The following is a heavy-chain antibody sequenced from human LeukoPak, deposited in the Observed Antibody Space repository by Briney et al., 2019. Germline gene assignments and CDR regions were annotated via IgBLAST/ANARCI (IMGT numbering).Heavy chain of an antibody. CDR1: GYSFPNSW. D-gene: IGHD4-23*01. J-gene: IGHJ4*02. Sequence: GESLKISCKASGYSFPNSWIGWVRQMPGKGLEWMGIIYPGDSDIRYSPSFQGQVTISADKSINTAYLQWSSLKASDTAIYYCARFYGAKGDYWGQGALVTVSS. CDR3: ARFYGAKGDY. V-gene: IGHV5-51*01. CDR2: IYPGDSDI.